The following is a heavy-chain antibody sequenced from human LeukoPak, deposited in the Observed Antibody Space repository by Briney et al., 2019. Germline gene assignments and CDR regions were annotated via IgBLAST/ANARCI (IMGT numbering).Heavy chain of an antibody. J-gene: IGHJ4*02. CDR1: GGSISSYY. CDR2: IYYSGST. Sequence: SETLSLTCTVSGGSISSYYWSWIRQPPGKGLEWIGYIYYSGSTNYNPSLKSRVTISVDTSKNQFSLKLSSMTAADTAVYYCARGVRYYDILTGYSPNYYFDYWGQGTLVTVSS. CDR3: ARGVRYYDILTGYSPNYYFDY. D-gene: IGHD3-9*01. V-gene: IGHV4-59*01.